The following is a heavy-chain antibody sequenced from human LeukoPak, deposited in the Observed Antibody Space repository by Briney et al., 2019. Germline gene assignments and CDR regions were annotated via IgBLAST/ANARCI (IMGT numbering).Heavy chain of an antibody. CDR1: GFTFSSYW. Sequence: PGGSLRLSCAASGFTFSSYWMSWVRQAPGKGLEWVANIKQDGSEKYYVDSVKGRFTISRDNAKNSLYPQMNSLRAEDTAVYYCARDEYLGVPAAIKVYWGQGTLVTVSS. CDR3: ARDEYLGVPAAIKVY. D-gene: IGHD2-2*01. J-gene: IGHJ4*02. CDR2: IKQDGSEK. V-gene: IGHV3-7*01.